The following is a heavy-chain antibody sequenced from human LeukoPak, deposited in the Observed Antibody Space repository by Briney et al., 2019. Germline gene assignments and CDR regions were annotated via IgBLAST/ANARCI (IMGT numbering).Heavy chain of an antibody. CDR1: GGSISSYY. Sequence: SETLSLTCTVSGGSISSYYWSWIRQPPGKGLEWIGYIYYSGSTNYNPSLKRRVTISVDTSKNQFSLKLSSVTAADTAVYYCARVNWVAATLNIDYWGQGTLVTVSS. J-gene: IGHJ4*02. CDR2: IYYSGST. CDR3: ARVNWVAATLNIDY. V-gene: IGHV4-59*01. D-gene: IGHD2-15*01.